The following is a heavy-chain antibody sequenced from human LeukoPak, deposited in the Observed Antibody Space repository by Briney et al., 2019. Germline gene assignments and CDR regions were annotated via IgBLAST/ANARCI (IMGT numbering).Heavy chain of an antibody. Sequence: GGSLRLSCAASGFIFSNYWMSWVRQAPGKGLEWVASIKEDGSEKYYVDSVKGRFTISRDNAKNSLYLQMNSLRDEDTAVYYCARGRNIFRYWGQGTLVTVSS. CDR1: GFIFSNYW. J-gene: IGHJ4*02. D-gene: IGHD1-14*01. CDR3: ARGRNIFRY. CDR2: IKEDGSEK. V-gene: IGHV3-7*01.